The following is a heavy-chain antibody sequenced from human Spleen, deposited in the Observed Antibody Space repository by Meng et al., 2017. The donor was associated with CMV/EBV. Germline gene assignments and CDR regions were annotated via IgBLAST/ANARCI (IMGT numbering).Heavy chain of an antibody. V-gene: IGHV3-48*03. CDR3: ARERRYSYGW. D-gene: IGHD5-18*01. CDR1: GFTFSSYE. Sequence: GESLKISCAASGFTFSSYEMNWVRQAPGKGLEWVSYISSSGSTIYYADSVKGRFTISRDNTKNSLYLQMNSLIVEDTAVYYCARERRYSYGWWGQGELVTVSS. CDR2: ISSSGSTI. J-gene: IGHJ4*02.